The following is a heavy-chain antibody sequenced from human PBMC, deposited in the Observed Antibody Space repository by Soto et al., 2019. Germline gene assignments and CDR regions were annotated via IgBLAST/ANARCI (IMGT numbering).Heavy chain of an antibody. CDR2: ISGSGNRT. CDR3: AKEVTSGSYSHYYSGLDV. D-gene: IGHD1-26*01. V-gene: IGHV3-23*01. Sequence: EVQLLESGGGLVQPGGSLRLSCAASGFTLSSYAMSWVRQAPGKGLEWVSAISGSGNRTFHADSVKGRFTISRDNAKNALYLQMNSLRVEDTAVYYCAKEVTSGSYSHYYSGLDVWGQGTMVTVSS. J-gene: IGHJ6*02. CDR1: GFTLSSYA.